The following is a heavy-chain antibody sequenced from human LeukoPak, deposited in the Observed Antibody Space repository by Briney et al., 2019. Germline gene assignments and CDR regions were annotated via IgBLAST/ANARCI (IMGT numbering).Heavy chain of an antibody. CDR1: GYTFTGYY. CDR2: INPNSGGT. J-gene: IGHJ4*02. CDR3: ARDGKPWLVTSLFDY. D-gene: IGHD6-19*01. V-gene: IGHV1-2*02. Sequence: GASVKVSCKASGYTFTGYYMHWVRQAPGQGLEWMGWINPNSGGTNYAQKFQGRVTMTRDTSMSTAYMELSRLRSDDTAVYYCARDGKPWLVTSLFDYWGQGTLVTVSS.